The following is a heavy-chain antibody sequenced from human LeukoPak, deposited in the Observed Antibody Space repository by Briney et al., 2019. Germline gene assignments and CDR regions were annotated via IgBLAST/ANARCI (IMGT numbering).Heavy chain of an antibody. CDR3: AKPYYYDSSGYYYPTPYFDY. D-gene: IGHD3-22*01. CDR2: ISYDGSNK. CDR1: GFTFSSYG. V-gene: IGHV3-30*18. J-gene: IGHJ4*02. Sequence: TGGSLRLSCAASGFTFSSYGMHWVRQAPGKGLEWVAVISYDGSNKYYADSVKGRFTISRDNSKNTLYLQMNSLRAEDTAVYYCAKPYYYDSSGYYYPTPYFDYWGQGTLVTVSS.